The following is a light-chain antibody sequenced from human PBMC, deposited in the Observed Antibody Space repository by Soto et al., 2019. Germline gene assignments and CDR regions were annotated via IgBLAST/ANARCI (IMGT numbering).Light chain of an antibody. J-gene: IGKJ4*01. CDR1: QGVSSY. V-gene: IGKV3D-11*01. CDR3: QQRSNWSLT. Sequence: EIVLTQSPATLSLSPGERATLSCRASQGVSSYLAWYQQKPGQAPRLLIYDASNRATGIPARFSGSGPGTDFTLTISSLEPEDFAVYYCQQRSNWSLTSGGGTKVEIK. CDR2: DAS.